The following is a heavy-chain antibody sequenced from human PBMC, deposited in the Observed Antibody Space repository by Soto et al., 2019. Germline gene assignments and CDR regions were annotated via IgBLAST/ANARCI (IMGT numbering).Heavy chain of an antibody. V-gene: IGHV4-59*01. CDR3: ARGMVRWALYYYYYMDV. J-gene: IGHJ6*03. CDR2: IYYSGST. Sequence: TSETLSLTCTVSGGSISSYYWSWIRQPPGKGLEWIGYIYYSGSTNYNPSLKSRVTISVDTSKNQFSLKLSSVTAADTAVYYCARGMVRWALYYYYYMDVWGKGTTVTVSS. CDR1: GGSISSYY. D-gene: IGHD3-10*01.